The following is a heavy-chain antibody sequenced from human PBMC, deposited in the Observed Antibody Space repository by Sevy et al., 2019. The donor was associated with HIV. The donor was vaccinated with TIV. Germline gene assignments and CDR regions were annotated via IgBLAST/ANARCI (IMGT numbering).Heavy chain of an antibody. J-gene: IGHJ4*02. CDR3: ATTKDYYDSSGSPFDS. V-gene: IGHV1-24*01. D-gene: IGHD3-22*01. CDR2: FDPEDGET. CDR1: GYTLSQIS. Sequence: ASVKVSCKVSGYTLSQISMHWVRQAPGKGLEWMGSFDPEDGETIYAQKFQARVTMTEDTSTDTAYMELGSLGSDDTAVYYWATTKDYYDSSGSPFDSWGQGTLVTVSS.